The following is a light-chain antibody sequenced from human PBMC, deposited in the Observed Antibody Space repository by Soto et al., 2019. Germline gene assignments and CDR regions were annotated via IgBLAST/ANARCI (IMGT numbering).Light chain of an antibody. Sequence: QSALTQPRSVSGSRGQSVTISCTGSSSDVGGYNYVSWFQQHPGKAPKLMIYDVSQRPSGVPDRFSGSKSGNTASLTISGLQAEDEADYYCCSYAGNYVVFGGGTKVTVL. CDR1: SSDVGGYNY. CDR2: DVS. J-gene: IGLJ2*01. V-gene: IGLV2-11*01. CDR3: CSYAGNYVV.